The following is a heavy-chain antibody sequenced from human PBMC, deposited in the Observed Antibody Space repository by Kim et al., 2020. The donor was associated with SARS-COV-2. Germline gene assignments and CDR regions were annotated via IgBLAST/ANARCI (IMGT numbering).Heavy chain of an antibody. CDR2: ISAYNGNT. Sequence: ASVKVSCKASGDTFSSYAISWVRQAPGQGLEWMGGISAYNGNTNYAQKLQGRVSMTTDTSTSTAYMEVRSLRSDDTAVYYCARGSSSRAFDYWGQGTLVTVSS. V-gene: IGHV1-18*04. CDR1: GDTFSSYA. J-gene: IGHJ4*02. CDR3: ARGSSSRAFDY. D-gene: IGHD2-2*01.